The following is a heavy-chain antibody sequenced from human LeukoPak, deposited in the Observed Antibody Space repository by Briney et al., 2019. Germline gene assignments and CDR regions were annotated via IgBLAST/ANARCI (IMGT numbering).Heavy chain of an antibody. V-gene: IGHV3-74*01. J-gene: IGHJ6*02. CDR1: GFTFSSYW. CDR2: INSDETRT. D-gene: IGHD3/OR15-3a*01. Sequence: GGSLRLSCAASGFTFSSYWMHRVRQAPGKGLVWVSRINSDETRTNFADSVKGRFTISRDNAKNTLYLQMNSLRAEDTAVYYCARSTDSWTNYYGMDVWGQGTTVTVSS. CDR3: ARSTDSWTNYYGMDV.